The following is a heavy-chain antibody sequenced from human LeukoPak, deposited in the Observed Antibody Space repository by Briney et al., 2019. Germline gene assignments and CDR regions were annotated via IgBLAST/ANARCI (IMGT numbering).Heavy chain of an antibody. Sequence: ASVEVSCKASGYTFSSYYFHWVRQAPGQGLEWLGLLNPSGGATSFAQKFRGRVTMTRDMSTGTVFMELSSLRSDDTAVYFCARNYYDTAGHFGYWGQGTLVTVSS. J-gene: IGHJ4*02. V-gene: IGHV1-46*01. CDR1: GYTFSSYY. CDR2: LNPSGGAT. CDR3: ARNYYDTAGHFGY. D-gene: IGHD3-22*01.